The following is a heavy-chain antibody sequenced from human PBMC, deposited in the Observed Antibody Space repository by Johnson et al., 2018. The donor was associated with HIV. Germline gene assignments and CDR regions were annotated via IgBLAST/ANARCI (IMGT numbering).Heavy chain of an antibody. V-gene: IGHV3-11*04. CDR1: GFTFSDYY. CDR2: ISSSGNTI. Sequence: QVQLVESGGGVVQSGRYLRLSCAASGFTFSDYYMTWIRQAPGKGLEWVSYISSSGNTIYYADSVKGRFTISRDNSKNTLYLQMNSLRAEDTAVYYCARSRVAAALGVNDAFDIWGQGTMVTVSS. D-gene: IGHD6-13*01. J-gene: IGHJ3*02. CDR3: ARSRVAAALGVNDAFDI.